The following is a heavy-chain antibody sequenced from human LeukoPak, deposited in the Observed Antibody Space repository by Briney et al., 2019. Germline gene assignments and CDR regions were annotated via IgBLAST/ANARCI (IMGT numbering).Heavy chain of an antibody. D-gene: IGHD6-19*01. V-gene: IGHV1-8*01. CDR3: ARASMEQWLVPDINFDY. J-gene: IGHJ4*02. Sequence: ASVKVSCKASGYTFTSYDINWVRQATGQGLEWMGWMNPNSGNTGYAQKFQGRVTMTRNTSISTAYMELSSLRSEDTAVYYCARASMEQWLVPDINFDYWGQGTLVTVSS. CDR1: GYTFTSYD. CDR2: MNPNSGNT.